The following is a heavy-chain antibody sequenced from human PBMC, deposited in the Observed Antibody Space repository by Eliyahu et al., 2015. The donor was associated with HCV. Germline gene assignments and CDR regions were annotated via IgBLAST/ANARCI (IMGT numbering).Heavy chain of an antibody. CDR1: GYSFTSYW. Sequence: EVQLVQSGAEVKKPGESLKISCKGSGYSFTSYWIXWVRQMPGKGLEWMGIXYPGDSDTRYSPSFQGQVTISADKSISTAYLQWSSLKASDTAMYYCARPGYSGSGSRIPVWWFDPWGQGTLVTVSS. CDR2: XYPGDSDT. J-gene: IGHJ5*02. V-gene: IGHV5-51*03. CDR3: ARPGYSGSGSRIPVWWFDP. D-gene: IGHD3-10*01.